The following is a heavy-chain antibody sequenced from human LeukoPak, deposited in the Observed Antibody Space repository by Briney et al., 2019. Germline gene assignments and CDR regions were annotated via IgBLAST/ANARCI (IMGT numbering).Heavy chain of an antibody. CDR2: ISGSGGST. Sequence: GGSLRLSCAAYGFTFSSYAMSWVRQAPGKGLEWVSAISGSGGSTYYADSVKGRFTISRDNSKNTLYLQMNSLRAEDTAVYYCAASPSGSYYKTFDYWGQGTLVTVSS. CDR1: GFTFSSYA. CDR3: AASPSGSYYKTFDY. D-gene: IGHD1-26*01. V-gene: IGHV3-23*01. J-gene: IGHJ4*02.